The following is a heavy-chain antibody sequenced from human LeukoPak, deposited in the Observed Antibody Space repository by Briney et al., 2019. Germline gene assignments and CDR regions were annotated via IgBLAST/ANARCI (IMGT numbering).Heavy chain of an antibody. CDR3: ASQYGDYDYYYYGMDV. D-gene: IGHD4-17*01. CDR1: GYTFTSYG. V-gene: IGHV1-8*03. Sequence: ASVKVSCKASGYTFTSYGINWVRQAPGQGLEWMGWMNPNSGNTGYAQKFQGRVTITRNTSISTAYMELSSLRSEDTAVYYCASQYGDYDYYYYGMDVWGQGTTVTVSS. J-gene: IGHJ6*02. CDR2: MNPNSGNT.